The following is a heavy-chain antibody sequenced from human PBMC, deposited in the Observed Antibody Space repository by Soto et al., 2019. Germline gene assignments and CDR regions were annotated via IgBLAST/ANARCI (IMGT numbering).Heavy chain of an antibody. J-gene: IGHJ6*03. D-gene: IGHD2-15*01. Sequence: EASVKVSCKASGGTFSSYTISWVRQAPGQGLEWMGRIIPILGIANYAQKFQGRVTITADKSTSTAYMELSSLRSEDTAVYYCARGVAATPYYYYYYMDVWGKGTTVTVSS. V-gene: IGHV1-69*02. CDR2: IIPILGIA. CDR1: GGTFSSYT. CDR3: ARGVAATPYYYYYYMDV.